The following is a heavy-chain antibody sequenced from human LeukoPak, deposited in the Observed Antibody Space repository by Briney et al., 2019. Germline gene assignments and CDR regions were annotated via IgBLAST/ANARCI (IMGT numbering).Heavy chain of an antibody. D-gene: IGHD6-19*01. CDR1: GFTFSNYN. CDR3: AREVSSGWYSGAFDI. V-gene: IGHV3-21*01. J-gene: IGHJ3*02. CDR2: ITSSGTYI. Sequence: GGSLRLSCAASGFTFSNYNMNWVRQAPGKAMEWVSSITSSGTYIFYADSVKGRFTISRDNAKNSLYLQMDSLGPEDTAVYYCAREVSSGWYSGAFDIWGQGTMVTVSS.